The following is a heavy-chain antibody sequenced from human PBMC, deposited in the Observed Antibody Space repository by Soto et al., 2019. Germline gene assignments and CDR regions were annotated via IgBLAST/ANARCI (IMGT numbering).Heavy chain of an antibody. D-gene: IGHD4-17*01. J-gene: IGHJ6*02. V-gene: IGHV2-5*02. Sequence: QITLKESGPTLVKPTQTLTLTCTFSGFSLSTSGVGVGWIRQPPGKALEWLALIYWDDDKRCSPSLKSRLTIPKDTSKTQVVLTMTNMATVDTGTYYCAHRTVTTVVPYYFNGLDVWGQGTTVPLSS. CDR1: GFSLSTSGVG. CDR3: AHRTVTTVVPYYFNGLDV. CDR2: IYWDDDK.